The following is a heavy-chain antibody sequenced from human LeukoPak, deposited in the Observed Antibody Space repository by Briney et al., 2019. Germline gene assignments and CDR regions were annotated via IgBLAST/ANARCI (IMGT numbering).Heavy chain of an antibody. V-gene: IGHV1-3*01. CDR2: INAGNGHT. CDR1: GDTFSAYA. J-gene: IGHJ4*02. CDR3: AKARWTATATTYYLDY. D-gene: IGHD4-17*01. Sequence: ASVRVSSKASGDTFSAYAVQCVRQAPGQRVEWLGWINAGNGHTKYSQKFQGRVTITRDTSASTAYMELSSLRSEDTAVYYCAKARWTATATTYYLDYWGQGTLVTVSS.